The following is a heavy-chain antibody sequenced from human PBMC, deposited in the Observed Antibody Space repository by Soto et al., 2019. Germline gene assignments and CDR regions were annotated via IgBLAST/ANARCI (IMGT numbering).Heavy chain of an antibody. V-gene: IGHV2-5*02. CDR3: AHRLSGYNGDGGYFDY. Sequence: QITLKESGPTLVKPTQTLTLTCTFSGFSLTTSPMGVGWIRQPPGKALEWLVVIYWDDDKRYSPSLKSRLTITKDTSKNEVVHTMTNMDPVDTATYYCAHRLSGYNGDGGYFDYWGQGALVTVSS. CDR2: IYWDDDK. D-gene: IGHD1-1*01. CDR1: GFSLTTSPMG. J-gene: IGHJ4*02.